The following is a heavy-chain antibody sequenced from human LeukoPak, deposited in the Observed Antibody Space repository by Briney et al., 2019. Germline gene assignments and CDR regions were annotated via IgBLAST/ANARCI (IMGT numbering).Heavy chain of an antibody. J-gene: IGHJ4*02. CDR2: INEDESKE. CDR1: GFTFRRYW. CDR3: TRDSPGYGAYDFV. V-gene: IGHV3-7*04. Sequence: GGSLRLSCAASGFTFRRYWMSWVRQAPGKGLEWVGNINEDESKEYYMDSVKGRFTISRDNAKNSLYLQMNSLRAEDTAVYYCTRDSPGYGAYDFVWGQGTLVTVSS. D-gene: IGHD5-12*01.